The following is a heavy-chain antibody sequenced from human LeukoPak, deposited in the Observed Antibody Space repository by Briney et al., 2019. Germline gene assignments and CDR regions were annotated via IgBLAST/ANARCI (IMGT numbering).Heavy chain of an antibody. J-gene: IGHJ6*02. CDR1: GGSISSYY. Sequence: PSETLSLTCTVSGGSISSYYWSWIRQPPGKGLEWIGYIYYSGNTNYNPSLKSRVTISVDTSKNQFSLKLSSVTAADTAVYYCARQGIAVAGRYYYYGMDVWGQGTTVTVSS. V-gene: IGHV4-59*08. CDR3: ARQGIAVAGRYYYYGMDV. CDR2: IYYSGNT. D-gene: IGHD6-19*01.